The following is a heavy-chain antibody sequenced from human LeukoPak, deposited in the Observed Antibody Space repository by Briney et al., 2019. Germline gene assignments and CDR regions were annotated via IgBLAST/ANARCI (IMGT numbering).Heavy chain of an antibody. CDR2: INHSGST. CDR1: GGSFSGYY. CDR3: ASRVAEAAGTKYYCYGMDV. J-gene: IGHJ6*02. Sequence: SETLSLTCAVYGGSFSGYYWSWIRQPPEKGLEWIGEINHSGSTNYNPSLKSRVTISVDTSKNQFSLKLSSVTAADTAVYYCASRVAEAAGTKYYCYGMDVWGQGTTVTVSS. V-gene: IGHV4-34*01. D-gene: IGHD6-13*01.